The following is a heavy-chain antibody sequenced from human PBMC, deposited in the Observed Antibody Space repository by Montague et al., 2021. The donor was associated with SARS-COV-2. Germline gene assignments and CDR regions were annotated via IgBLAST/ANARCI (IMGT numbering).Heavy chain of an antibody. CDR3: ARDPRYDSSGYYLGPAFDI. CDR2: IYYSGST. Sequence: TLSLTCTVSGGSISSGGYYWSWIRQHPGKGLERIGYIYYSGSTYYNPSLKSRVTISVDTSKNQFSLKLSSVTAADTAVYYCARDPRYDSSGYYLGPAFDIWGQGTMVTVSS. D-gene: IGHD3-22*01. V-gene: IGHV4-31*03. CDR1: GGSISSGGYY. J-gene: IGHJ3*02.